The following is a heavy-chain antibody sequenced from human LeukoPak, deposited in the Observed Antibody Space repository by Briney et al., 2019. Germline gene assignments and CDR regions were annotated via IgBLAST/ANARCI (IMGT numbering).Heavy chain of an antibody. D-gene: IGHD3-22*01. J-gene: IGHJ4*02. V-gene: IGHV4-59*01. CDR2: IYYSGST. CDR3: ARYYYDSSGYYYEIDY. CDR1: GGSISGYY. Sequence: SETLSLTCTVSGGSISGYYWSWIRQPPGKGLEYIGYIYYSGSTNYNPSLKSRVTISVDTSKNQFSLRLRSVTAADTAVYYCARYYYDSSGYYYEIDYWGQGTLVTVSS.